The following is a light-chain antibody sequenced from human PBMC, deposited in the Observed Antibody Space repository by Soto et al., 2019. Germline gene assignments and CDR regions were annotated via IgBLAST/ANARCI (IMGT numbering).Light chain of an antibody. V-gene: IGKV1D-12*01. CDR3: QQANSFPRT. CDR2: AAS. J-gene: IGKJ1*01. Sequence: DIQMTQSPSSVSASVGDRVTITCRASQALSTWLAWYQQKPWKAPKLLIYAASNLQTGVPSRFSGSGSGTDFTLTISSLQPEDFATYYCQQANSFPRTFGQGTKVEIK. CDR1: QALSTW.